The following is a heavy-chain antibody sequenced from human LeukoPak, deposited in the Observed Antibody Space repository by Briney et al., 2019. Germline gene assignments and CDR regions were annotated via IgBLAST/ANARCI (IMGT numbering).Heavy chain of an antibody. CDR1: GYDFSSYG. CDR2: ISVYNGKT. CDR3: ARHMTTVVTSLDS. D-gene: IGHD4-23*01. Sequence: VASVKVSCKASGYDFSSYGISWVRQAPGQGLQWMGWISVYNGKTNYGPLQGRVTMTTDTSTGTAYMELRNLRSHDTAIYYCARHMTTVVTSLDSWGQGTLVTVSS. V-gene: IGHV1-18*01. J-gene: IGHJ4*02.